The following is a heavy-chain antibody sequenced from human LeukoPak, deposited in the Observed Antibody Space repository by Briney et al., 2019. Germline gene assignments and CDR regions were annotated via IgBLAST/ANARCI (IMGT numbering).Heavy chain of an antibody. CDR2: IKQDGSEN. D-gene: IGHD2-2*01. J-gene: IGHJ4*02. V-gene: IGHV3-7*01. Sequence: GGSLRLSCAASGFTISTYYMTWVRQAPGEGLEWVAGIKQDGSENYYVDSVKGRFTISRDNSKNSLYLQMNSLRAEDTAVYFCARERYCTTATCYVGVPFDYWGQGTLVTVSS. CDR3: ARERYCTTATCYVGVPFDY. CDR1: GFTISTYY.